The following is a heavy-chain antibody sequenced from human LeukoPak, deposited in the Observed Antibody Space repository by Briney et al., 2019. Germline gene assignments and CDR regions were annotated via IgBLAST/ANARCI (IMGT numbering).Heavy chain of an antibody. D-gene: IGHD2-2*01. J-gene: IGHJ6*03. Sequence: SETLSLTCTVSGGSISSYYWSWIRQPAGKGLEWIGRIYTSGSTNYNPSLKSRVTMSVDTSKNQFSLKLSSVTAADTAVYYCARGESDIVVVPAAISYYYYYMDVWGKGTTVTVSS. CDR2: IYTSGST. CDR3: ARGESDIVVVPAAISYYYYYMDV. V-gene: IGHV4-4*07. CDR1: GGSISSYY.